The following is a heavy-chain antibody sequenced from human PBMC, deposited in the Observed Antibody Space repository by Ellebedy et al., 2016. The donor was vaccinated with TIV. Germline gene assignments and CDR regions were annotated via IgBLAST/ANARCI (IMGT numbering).Heavy chain of an antibody. J-gene: IGHJ4*02. V-gene: IGHV5-51*01. CDR1: GYSFGGYW. CDR2: IYAGDSDA. D-gene: IGHD5-18*01. CDR3: ARHMKTAMSGNFDY. Sequence: GESLKISCKGSGYSFGGYWIGWVRQMPGRGPEWMGIIYAGDSDARYSPSFHGQVTISVDKSINTAYLKWSSLKASDTAMYYCARHMKTAMSGNFDYWGLGTLVTVSS.